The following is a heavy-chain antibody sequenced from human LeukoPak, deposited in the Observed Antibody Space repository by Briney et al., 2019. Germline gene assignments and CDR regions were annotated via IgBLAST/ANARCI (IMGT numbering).Heavy chain of an antibody. Sequence: SETLSLTCTVSGYSISSGYYWGWIRQPPGKGRGWIGSIYLSGSTYYNPSLKSRVTISVDTSKNQFSLKLSSVTAADTAVYYCAREVSFTIFGVVRYYYYMDVWGKGTTVTVSS. CDR2: IYLSGST. V-gene: IGHV4-38-2*02. CDR1: GYSISSGYY. CDR3: AREVSFTIFGVVRYYYYMDV. D-gene: IGHD3-3*01. J-gene: IGHJ6*03.